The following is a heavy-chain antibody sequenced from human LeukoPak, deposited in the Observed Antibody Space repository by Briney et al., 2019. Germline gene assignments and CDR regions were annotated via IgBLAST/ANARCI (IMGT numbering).Heavy chain of an antibody. V-gene: IGHV1-8*01. Sequence: ASAKVSCKASGYTFTSYNTNWGPQATEQGLEWMGGMNPNSGNTGYAQKFQGRVTMTRNTSISTAYMELSSLRSEDTAVCYCARPLVPAAPGWFDPWGQGTLVTVSS. CDR1: GYTFTSYN. D-gene: IGHD2-2*01. CDR2: MNPNSGNT. CDR3: ARPLVPAAPGWFDP. J-gene: IGHJ5*02.